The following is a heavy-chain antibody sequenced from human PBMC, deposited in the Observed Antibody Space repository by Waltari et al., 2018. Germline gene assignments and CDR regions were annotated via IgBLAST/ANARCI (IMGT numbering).Heavy chain of an antibody. CDR2: ISYDGTYK. Sequence: QVQLVESGGAVVQPGRYLRLSCAASGFNFSTYAMHWVRQAPGKGLEWVAFISYDGTYKYYADSLRGRFTISRDNSKKTLFLQVNSLITDDTALYYCARVPRGSIIPSLYYFDYWGQGTLVTVSS. D-gene: IGHD3-10*01. J-gene: IGHJ4*02. V-gene: IGHV3-30*16. CDR3: ARVPRGSIIPSLYYFDY. CDR1: GFNFSTYA.